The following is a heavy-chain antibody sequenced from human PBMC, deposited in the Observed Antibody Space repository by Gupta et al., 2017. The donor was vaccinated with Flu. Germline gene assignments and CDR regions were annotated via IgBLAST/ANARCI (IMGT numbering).Heavy chain of an antibody. CDR2: INQDGSTK. V-gene: IGHV3-7*01. CDR1: GFTFSDSW. Sequence: EVQLVESGGGLVQPGGSLRLSCAVAGFTFSDSWLIWVRQAPGKGLEWVANINQDGSTKNYVDSLKGRFTVSRDNAKNSLYLQMDSLRAEDTAVYFCARNRGWEQFDYWGQGTLVTVSS. J-gene: IGHJ4*02. D-gene: IGHD5-24*01. CDR3: ARNRGWEQFDY.